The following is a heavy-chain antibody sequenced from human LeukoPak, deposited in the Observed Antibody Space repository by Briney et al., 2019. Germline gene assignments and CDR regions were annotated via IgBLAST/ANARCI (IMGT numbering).Heavy chain of an antibody. Sequence: ASVKVSCKASGYTFTSYDINWVRQATGQGHEWMGWMNPNSGNTGYAQKFQGRVTITRNTSISSAYMGLSSLRSEDTAVYYCARIGIAVAGTGFDPWGQGTLVTVSS. D-gene: IGHD6-19*01. V-gene: IGHV1-8*03. CDR1: GYTFTSYD. CDR2: MNPNSGNT. CDR3: ARIGIAVAGTGFDP. J-gene: IGHJ5*02.